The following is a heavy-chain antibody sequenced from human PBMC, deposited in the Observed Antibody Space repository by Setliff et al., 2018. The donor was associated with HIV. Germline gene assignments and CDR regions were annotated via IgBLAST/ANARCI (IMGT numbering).Heavy chain of an antibody. J-gene: IGHJ5*02. V-gene: IGHV3-7*03. CDR1: GFTFSGSW. CDR2: IKQNGGDT. Sequence: PGGSLRLSCVASGFTFSGSWMSWARQGSGKGLEWVASIKQNGGDTYYVDSVKGRFTISRDNAKNTLYLQMNNVRADDTAVYYCARDHWGFYYGCSGYPRLDPWGQGTQGTVPQ. CDR3: ARDHWGFYYGCSGYPRLDP. D-gene: IGHD3-22*01.